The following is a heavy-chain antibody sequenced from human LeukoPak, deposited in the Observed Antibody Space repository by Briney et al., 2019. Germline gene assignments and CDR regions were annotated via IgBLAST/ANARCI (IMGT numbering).Heavy chain of an antibody. J-gene: IGHJ4*02. CDR2: INSDGSST. D-gene: IGHD5-18*01. Sequence: GGSLGLSCAASGFTFSSYWMHRVRQAPGKGLVWVSRINSDGSSTSYADSVKGRFTISRDNAKNTLYLQMNSLRAEDTAVYYCARDYLGYSYGFFDYWGQGTLVTVSS. CDR1: GFTFSSYW. V-gene: IGHV3-74*01. CDR3: ARDYLGYSYGFFDY.